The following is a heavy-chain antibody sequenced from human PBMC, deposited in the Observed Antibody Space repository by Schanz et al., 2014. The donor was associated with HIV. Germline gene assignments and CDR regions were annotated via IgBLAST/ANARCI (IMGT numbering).Heavy chain of an antibody. CDR3: ARVSQITHIVVVTASLVDV. V-gene: IGHV3-21*05. CDR2: ISSSSSYI. J-gene: IGHJ6*02. CDR1: GFTFSSYS. Sequence: EVQLVESGGGLVQPGGSLRLSCAASGFTFSSYSMNWVRQAPGKGLEWVSYISSSSSYIYYADSVKGRFTISRDNAKNSLYLQMNSLRAEDTAVYYCARVSQITHIVVVTASLVDVWGQGTTVTVSS. D-gene: IGHD2-21*02.